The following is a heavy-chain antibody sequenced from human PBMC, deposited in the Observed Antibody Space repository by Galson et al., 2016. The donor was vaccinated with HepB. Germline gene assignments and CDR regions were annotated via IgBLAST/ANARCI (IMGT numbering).Heavy chain of an antibody. CDR2: INTYTGNT. Sequence: SVKVSCKASGYTFNTYGITWVRQAPGQGLEWMGWINTYTGNTNYAQKFQGRVTMTTETSTSTAYMELGSLTSDDTAVYYCARLDTSSWFDYGSEPYYCDYWGQGTLVTVSS. V-gene: IGHV1-18*01. J-gene: IGHJ4*02. CDR3: ARLDTSSWFDYGSEPYYCDY. CDR1: GYTFNTYG. D-gene: IGHD6-13*01.